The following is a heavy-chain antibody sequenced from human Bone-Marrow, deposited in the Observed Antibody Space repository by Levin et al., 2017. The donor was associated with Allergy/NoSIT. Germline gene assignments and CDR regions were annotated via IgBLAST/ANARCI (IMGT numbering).Heavy chain of an antibody. V-gene: IGHV3-48*01. CDR2: ISSSSSTI. Sequence: QTGGSLRLSCAASGFTFSSYTMNWVRQAPGKGLEWVSYISSSSSTIYYADSVKGRFTVSRDNARNSLYLQMNSLRAEDTAVYYCARDMSTVTTEYFDYWGQGTLVTVSS. CDR1: GFTFSSYT. J-gene: IGHJ4*02. D-gene: IGHD4-17*01. CDR3: ARDMSTVTTEYFDY.